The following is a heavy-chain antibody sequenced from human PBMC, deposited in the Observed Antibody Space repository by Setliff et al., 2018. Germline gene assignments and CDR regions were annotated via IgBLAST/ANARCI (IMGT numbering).Heavy chain of an antibody. CDR3: SRDLQGSGDYVVDY. Sequence: GGSLRLSCAASGFTFRSYWMSWVRQAPGKGLEWVANIKEDGSIKYYLDSVSGRFTISRDNAENSLTLQMNSLRVEDTAVYYCSRDLQGSGDYVVDYWGQGTLVTVSS. D-gene: IGHD4-17*01. CDR1: GFTFRSYW. J-gene: IGHJ4*02. V-gene: IGHV3-7*01. CDR2: IKEDGSIK.